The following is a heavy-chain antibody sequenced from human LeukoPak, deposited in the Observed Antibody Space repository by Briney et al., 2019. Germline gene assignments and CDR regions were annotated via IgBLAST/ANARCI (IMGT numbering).Heavy chain of an antibody. V-gene: IGHV4-34*01. J-gene: IGHJ5*02. Sequence: SETLSLTCAVYGGSFSGYYWSWIRQPPGKGLEWIGEINHSGSTNYNPSLKSRVTILVDTSKNQFSLKLSSVTAADTAVYYCARQSGYYNWFDPWGQGTLVTVSS. CDR1: GGSFSGYY. D-gene: IGHD3-3*01. CDR2: INHSGST. CDR3: ARQSGYYNWFDP.